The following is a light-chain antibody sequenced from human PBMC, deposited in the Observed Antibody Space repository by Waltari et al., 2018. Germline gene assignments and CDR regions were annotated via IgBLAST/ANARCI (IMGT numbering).Light chain of an antibody. V-gene: IGLV4-69*01. J-gene: IGLJ2*01. CDR3: QAWGTGTKRE. Sequence: QVVLTQSPSASASLGASVKPTCTLSSGHSSYAIAWHQQQPEKGPRYLMKLNSDGSHSRGDGIPDRFSGSSSGAERYLTISRLQSEDEADYFCQAWGTGTKREFGGGTKLTVL. CDR1: SGHSSYA. CDR2: LNSDGSH.